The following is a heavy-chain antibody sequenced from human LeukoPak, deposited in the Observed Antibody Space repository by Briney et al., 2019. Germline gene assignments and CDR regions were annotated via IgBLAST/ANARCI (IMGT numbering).Heavy chain of an antibody. Sequence: GGSLRLSCAASGISFDDYGMCWVRQAPRERLELVSVIHWNGGTKGYADSVKGRFTISRNNAKNSLYLQMNSLRAEDTALYYCARGGYYYDGSGYGYYFDYWGQGTLVTVSS. V-gene: IGHV3-20*04. CDR3: ARGGYYYDGSGYGYYFDY. CDR1: GISFDDYG. J-gene: IGHJ4*02. CDR2: IHWNGGTK. D-gene: IGHD3-22*01.